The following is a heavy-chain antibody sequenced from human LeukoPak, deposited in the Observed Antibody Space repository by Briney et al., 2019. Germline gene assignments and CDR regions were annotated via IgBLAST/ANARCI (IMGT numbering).Heavy chain of an antibody. CDR1: GGSISSYY. CDR3: ARSKTSSSWYIGLGAFDI. CDR2: IYYSGST. D-gene: IGHD6-13*01. Sequence: SESLSLTCTVSGGSISSYYWSWIRQPPGKGLEWIGYIYYSGSTNYNPSLKSRVTISVDTSKNQFSLKLSSVTAADTAVYYCARSKTSSSWYIGLGAFDIWGQGTMVTVSS. V-gene: IGHV4-59*01. J-gene: IGHJ3*02.